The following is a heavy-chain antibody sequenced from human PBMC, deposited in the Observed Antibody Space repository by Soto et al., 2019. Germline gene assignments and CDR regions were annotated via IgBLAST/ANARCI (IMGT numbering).Heavy chain of an antibody. J-gene: IGHJ4*02. Sequence: SETLSLTCTVSGGSISSYYWSWIRQPPGKGLEWIGYIYYSGSTNYNPSLKSRVTISVDTSKNQFSLKLSSVTAADTAVYYCARDRVMLTFGGASEEWGIDSWDQGTLVTVSS. CDR1: GGSISSYY. V-gene: IGHV4-59*12. CDR2: IYYSGST. D-gene: IGHD3-16*01. CDR3: ARDRVMLTFGGASEEWGIDS.